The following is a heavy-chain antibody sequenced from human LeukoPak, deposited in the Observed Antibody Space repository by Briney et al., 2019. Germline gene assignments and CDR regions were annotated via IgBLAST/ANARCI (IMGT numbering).Heavy chain of an antibody. J-gene: IGHJ4*02. D-gene: IGHD2/OR15-2a*01. Sequence: GRSLRLSCAASGFIFSNYGMHWVRQAPGKGLEWVAVISYDGSDKYYADSVKGRFTISRDNAKNTLYLQMNSLRVEDTAVYYCARDSFAPSWGQGTLVTVSS. CDR3: ARDSFAPS. V-gene: IGHV3-30*03. CDR2: ISYDGSDK. CDR1: GFIFSNYG.